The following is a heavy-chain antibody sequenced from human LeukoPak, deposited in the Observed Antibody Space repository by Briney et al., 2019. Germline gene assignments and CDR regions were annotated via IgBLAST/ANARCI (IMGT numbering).Heavy chain of an antibody. CDR1: GFTFRDFW. J-gene: IGHJ4*02. CDR2: IKYDGDEE. CDR3: ARVRMVAASRHFDY. D-gene: IGHD2-15*01. V-gene: IGHV3-7*01. Sequence: PGGSLRLSCAASGFTFRDFWMSWMRQAPGKGLEWVANIKYDGDEEYYVDSVKGRFTISRDNAKNSLYLQLNSLRVEDTAVNYCARVRMVAASRHFDYWGQGTLVTVSS.